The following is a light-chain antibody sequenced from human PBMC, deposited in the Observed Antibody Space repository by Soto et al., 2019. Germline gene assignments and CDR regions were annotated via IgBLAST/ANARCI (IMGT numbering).Light chain of an antibody. CDR2: GNS. CDR3: QSYASSLSGPL. Sequence: QSVLTQPPSVSGAPGQRVTISCTGSSSNIGACYDVPWYQQLPGTAPKLLIYGNSNRPSGVPDRFSGSKSGTSASLAITGLQAEDEADYYCQSYASSLSGPLFGGGTKLTVL. CDR1: SSNIGACYD. J-gene: IGLJ2*01. V-gene: IGLV1-40*01.